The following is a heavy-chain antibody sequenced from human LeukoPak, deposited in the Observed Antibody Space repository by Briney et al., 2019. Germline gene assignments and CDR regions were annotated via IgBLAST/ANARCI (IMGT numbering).Heavy chain of an antibody. Sequence: TASETLSLTCAVYGGSFSGYYWSWIRQPPGKGLEWIGEINYSGSTNYNPSLKSRVTISVDTSKNQFSLKLSSVTAADTAVYYCARMLRYYDSSGYYVDYWGQGTLVTVSS. J-gene: IGHJ4*02. CDR2: INYSGST. CDR1: GGSFSGYY. D-gene: IGHD3-22*01. CDR3: ARMLRYYDSSGYYVDY. V-gene: IGHV4-34*01.